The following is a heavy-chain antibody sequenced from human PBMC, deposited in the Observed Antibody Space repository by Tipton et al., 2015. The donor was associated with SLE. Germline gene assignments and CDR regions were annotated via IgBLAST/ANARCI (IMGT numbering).Heavy chain of an antibody. Sequence: LRLSCTVSGGSVSSSSKYWAWVRQPPGKGLEWIGSNYYTGTTTYYNSFLKSRITMSVDTSKIQFSLRLTSVIAADTAVYYCARLHGYSYGLNWFDPWGQGTLISVPS. J-gene: IGHJ5*02. V-gene: IGHV4-39*07. CDR1: GGSVSSSSKY. D-gene: IGHD5-18*01. CDR3: ARLHGYSYGLNWFDP. CDR2: NYYTGTTT.